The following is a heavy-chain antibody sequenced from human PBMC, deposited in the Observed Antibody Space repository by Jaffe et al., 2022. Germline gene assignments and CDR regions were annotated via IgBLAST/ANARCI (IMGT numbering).Heavy chain of an antibody. V-gene: IGHV4-39*01. CDR1: GGSISSSSYY. Sequence: QLQLQESGPGLVKPSETLSLTCTVSGGSISSSSYYWGWIRQPPGKGLEWIGSIYYSGSTYYNPSLKSRVTISVDTSKNQFSLKLSSVTAADTAVYYCARLTGAIAVALMTYFDYWGQGTLVTVSS. D-gene: IGHD6-19*01. J-gene: IGHJ4*02. CDR2: IYYSGST. CDR3: ARLTGAIAVALMTYFDY.